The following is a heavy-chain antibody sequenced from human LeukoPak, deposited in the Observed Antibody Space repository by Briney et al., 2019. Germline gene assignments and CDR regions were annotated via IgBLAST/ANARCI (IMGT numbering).Heavy chain of an antibody. D-gene: IGHD1-1*01. V-gene: IGHV4-39*01. CDR1: GGSISSGPYY. CDR3: ARCTTGRTFGSLREIKRSREIDY. CDR2: IYYGENT. J-gene: IGHJ4*02. Sequence: SETLSLTCTVSGGSISSGPYYWGWIRQPPGKGLEWIGNIYYGENTYYNPSLKSRVTISIDTSKNQFYLKLSSLTAADTAVYYCARCTTGRTFGSLREIKRSREIDYWGQGTLVTVSS.